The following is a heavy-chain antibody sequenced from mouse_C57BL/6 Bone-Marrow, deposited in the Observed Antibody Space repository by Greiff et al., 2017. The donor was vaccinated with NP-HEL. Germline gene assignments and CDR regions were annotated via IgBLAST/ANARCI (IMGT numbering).Heavy chain of an antibody. CDR1: GYSITSGYY. Sequence: EVKLQESGPGLVKPSQSLSLSCSVTGYSITSGYYWNWIRQFPGNKLEWMGYISYDGSNNYNPSLKNRISITRDTSKNQFFLKLNSVTTEDTATYYCARCGGNSFAYWGQGTLVTVSA. D-gene: IGHD2-1*01. V-gene: IGHV3-6*01. J-gene: IGHJ3*01. CDR3: ARCGGNSFAY. CDR2: ISYDGSN.